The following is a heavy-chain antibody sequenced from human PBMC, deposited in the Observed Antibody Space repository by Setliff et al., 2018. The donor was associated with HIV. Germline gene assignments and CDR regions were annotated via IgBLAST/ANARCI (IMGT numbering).Heavy chain of an antibody. D-gene: IGHD3-22*01. CDR2: VNPKSGNT. CDR1: GYTFTSSD. J-gene: IGHJ6*03. V-gene: IGHV1-8*02. CDR3: ARARRDSYDRGRRNHYYIDV. Sequence: ASVKVSCKASGYTFTSSDIYWARQATGQGLEWMGWVNPKSGNTGYAQKFQGRVIMTRDTSISTVYMELRSLRSEDTAVYYCARARRDSYDRGRRNHYYIDVWGKGTTVTVSS.